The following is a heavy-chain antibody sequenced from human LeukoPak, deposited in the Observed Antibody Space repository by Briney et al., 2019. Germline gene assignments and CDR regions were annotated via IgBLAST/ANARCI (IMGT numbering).Heavy chain of an antibody. D-gene: IGHD3-9*01. J-gene: IGHJ4*02. V-gene: IGHV3-11*04. CDR1: GFTFSDYY. Sequence: GSLRLSCAASGFTFSDYYMSWIRQAPGKGLEWVSYISSSGSSIYYADSVKGRFTISRDNAKNSLYLQMNSLRAEDTAVYYCARDAYYDILTGYYTSGFDYWGQGTLVTVSS. CDR2: ISSSGSSI. CDR3: ARDAYYDILTGYYTSGFDY.